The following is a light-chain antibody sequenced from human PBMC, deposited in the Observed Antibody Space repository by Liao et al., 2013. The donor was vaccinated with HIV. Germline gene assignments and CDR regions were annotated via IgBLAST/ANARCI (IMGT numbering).Light chain of an antibody. Sequence: YELAQPPSVSVSPGQTATITCSGDEVDYKFISWYQLKAGQSPVLVIYRDGKRPSGIPERFSGSKSGKTATLTISGTHVMDEAEYYCQAWDRDSLYVFGTGTKVTVL. CDR2: RDG. CDR1: EVDYKF. J-gene: IGLJ1*01. CDR3: QAWDRDSLYV. V-gene: IGLV3-1*01.